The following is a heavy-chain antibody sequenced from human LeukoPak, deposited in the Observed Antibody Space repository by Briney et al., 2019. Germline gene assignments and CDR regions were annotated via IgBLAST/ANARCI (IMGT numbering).Heavy chain of an antibody. Sequence: GGSLRLSCSASGFTFSSYWMSWVRQAPGKGLEWVANIKQDGSEKYYVDSVKGRFTISRDNAKTSLSLQMNSLRAEDTAMYYCARMDIGLVRDWGQGTLVTVSS. CDR2: IKQDGSEK. J-gene: IGHJ4*02. D-gene: IGHD3-10*01. V-gene: IGHV3-7*01. CDR3: ARMDIGLVRD. CDR1: GFTFSSYW.